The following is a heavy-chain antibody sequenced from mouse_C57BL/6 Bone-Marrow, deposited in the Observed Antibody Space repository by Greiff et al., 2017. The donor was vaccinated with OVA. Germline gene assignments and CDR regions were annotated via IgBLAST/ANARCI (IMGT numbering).Heavy chain of an antibody. V-gene: IGHV5-6*02. CDR1: GFTFSSYG. CDR3: ARRNYGSSSWFAY. Sequence: DVMLVESGGDLVKPGGSLKLSCAASGFTFSSYGMSWVRQTPDKRLEWVATISSGGSYTYYPDSVKGRFTISRDNAKNTLYLQMSSLKSEDTAMYYCARRNYGSSSWFAYWGQGTLVTVSA. CDR2: ISSGGSYT. D-gene: IGHD1-1*01. J-gene: IGHJ3*01.